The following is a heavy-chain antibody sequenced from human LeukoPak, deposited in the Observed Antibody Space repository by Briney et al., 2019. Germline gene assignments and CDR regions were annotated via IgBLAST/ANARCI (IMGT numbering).Heavy chain of an antibody. V-gene: IGHV1-18*01. CDR1: GYTFTDYG. CDR2: ISAYNGNT. Sequence: ASVKVSCKASGYTFTDYGISWVRQAPGQGLEWMGWISAYNGNTYFAQKFQGRVTMTTDTSTTTAYMELRSLRSDDTAVYYCARGWGSGYPNDYWGQGTLVTVSS. CDR3: ARGWGSGYPNDY. D-gene: IGHD3-3*01. J-gene: IGHJ4*02.